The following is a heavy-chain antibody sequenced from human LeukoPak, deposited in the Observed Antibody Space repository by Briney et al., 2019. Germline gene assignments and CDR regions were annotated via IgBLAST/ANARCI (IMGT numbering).Heavy chain of an antibody. J-gene: IGHJ3*02. CDR2: ITHSGNT. CDR3: ARYCSGGTCWGAFDI. CDR1: GGSFSGYY. V-gene: IGHV4-34*01. Sequence: PSETLSLTCAVYGGSFSGYYWSWIRQPPGEGLEWIGEITHSGNTNYNPSLKSRVTISVDTSKNQFSLKLSSVTAADTAMYYCARYCSGGTCWGAFDIWGQGTMVTVSS. D-gene: IGHD2-15*01.